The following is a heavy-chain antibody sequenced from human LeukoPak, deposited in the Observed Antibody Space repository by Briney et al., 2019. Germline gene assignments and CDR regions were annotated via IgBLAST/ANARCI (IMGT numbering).Heavy chain of an antibody. Sequence: GGSLRLSCAASGFTFSTSTMNWVRQAPGKGREWVANIKQDGSEKYYLDFVKGRFTISRDNAENSLYLQMNSLRAEDTAVYYCATEASSGLEDWGQGILVTVSS. CDR3: ATEASSGLED. J-gene: IGHJ4*02. CDR2: IKQDGSEK. D-gene: IGHD6-19*01. V-gene: IGHV3-7*01. CDR1: GFTFSTST.